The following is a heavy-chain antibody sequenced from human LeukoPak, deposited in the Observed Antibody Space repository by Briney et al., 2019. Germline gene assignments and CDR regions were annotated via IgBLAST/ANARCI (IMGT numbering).Heavy chain of an antibody. D-gene: IGHD5-24*01. J-gene: IGHJ4*02. V-gene: IGHV3-66*01. CDR3: AKDLAEMATIIDY. Sequence: GGSLRLSCAASGFTVSSKYMSWVRQGPGKGLEWVSVIYSGGSTYYADSVKGRFIISRDNSKNTLYLQMNSLRAEDTAVYYCAKDLAEMATIIDYWGQGTLVTVSS. CDR1: GFTVSSKY. CDR2: IYSGGST.